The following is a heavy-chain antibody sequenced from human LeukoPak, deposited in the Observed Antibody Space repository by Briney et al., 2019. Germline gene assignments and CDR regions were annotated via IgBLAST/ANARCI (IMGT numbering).Heavy chain of an antibody. CDR2: INAGNGNT. Sequence: ASVKVSCKASGYTFTSYAMHWVRQAPGQRLEWMRWINAGNGNTKYSQKFQGRVTITRDTSASTAYMELSSLRSEDTAVYYCARDRYDYVWGTNYFDYWGQGTLVTVSS. CDR1: GYTFTSYA. V-gene: IGHV1-3*01. J-gene: IGHJ4*02. D-gene: IGHD3-16*01. CDR3: ARDRYDYVWGTNYFDY.